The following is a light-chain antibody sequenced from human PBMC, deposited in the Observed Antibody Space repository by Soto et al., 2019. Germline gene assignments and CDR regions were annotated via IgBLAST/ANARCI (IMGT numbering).Light chain of an antibody. CDR2: GNN. J-gene: IGLJ2*01. Sequence: QSVLTQPPSVSGAPGQRVTISCTRSSSNIGAGYDVHWYQQLPGTAPKLLIYGNNNRPSGVPDRFSGSKSGTSASLAITGLQAEDEGDYYCQSYDSSLRVFGGGTQLTVL. CDR3: QSYDSSLRV. CDR1: SSNIGAGYD. V-gene: IGLV1-40*01.